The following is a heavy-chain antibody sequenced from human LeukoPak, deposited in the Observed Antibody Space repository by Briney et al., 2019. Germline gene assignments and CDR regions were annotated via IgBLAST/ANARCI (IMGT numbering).Heavy chain of an antibody. CDR2: ISGGGDST. CDR1: GFIFGKYA. Sequence: GGSLRLSCVGSGFIFGKYAMTWVRQAPGKGLEWVSTISGGGDSTWNADSVKGRFTVSRGNSKNTLYLQMNSLRGEDTAVYYCARGGQGYNPHDYWGQGTLVTVSS. CDR3: ARGGQGYNPHDY. V-gene: IGHV3-23*01. D-gene: IGHD5-24*01. J-gene: IGHJ4*02.